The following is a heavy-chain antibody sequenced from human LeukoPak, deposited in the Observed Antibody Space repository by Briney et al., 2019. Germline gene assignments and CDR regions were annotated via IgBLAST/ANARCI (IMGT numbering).Heavy chain of an antibody. V-gene: IGHV3-23*01. CDR1: GFTFRSYD. CDR2: ISRSGGST. J-gene: IGHJ4*02. CDR3: AKLGKTARFHICPYYFDY. Sequence: GGTLRLSCAASGFTFRSYDMMWVRPAPGKAREWVSGISRSGGSTYYADSVKGRFTISRENSNKTVYLQMNSLRADDTAVYYCAKLGKTARFHICPYYFDYWGQGTLVTVSS. D-gene: IGHD6-6*01.